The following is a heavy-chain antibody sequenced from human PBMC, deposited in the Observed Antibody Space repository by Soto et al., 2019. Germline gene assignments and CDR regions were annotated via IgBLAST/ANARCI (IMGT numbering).Heavy chain of an antibody. CDR1: GGSFSGYY. Sequence: SETLSLTCAVYGGSFSGYYCSWSRQPPGKGLEWIGEINHSGSTNYNPSLKSRVTISVDTSKNQFSLKLSSVTAADTAVYYCARGFTRYFDWLLTYGMDVWGQGTTVTAP. D-gene: IGHD3-9*01. CDR3: ARGFTRYFDWLLTYGMDV. J-gene: IGHJ6*02. CDR2: INHSGST. V-gene: IGHV4-34*01.